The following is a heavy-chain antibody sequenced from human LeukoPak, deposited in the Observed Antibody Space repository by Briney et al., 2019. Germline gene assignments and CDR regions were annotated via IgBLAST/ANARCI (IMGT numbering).Heavy chain of an antibody. J-gene: IGHJ4*02. CDR2: IRSNGET. CDR3: ARASWVSTTDAVR. Sequence: PGGSLRLSCAASGLSFSSFAMSWVRQGPARGLEWVSSIRSNGETFYADSVKGRFTLYSDYSRNTVYFQLNNLRVEDTGIYYCARASWVSTTDAVRWGQGTLVTVSS. D-gene: IGHD1-14*01. CDR1: GLSFSSFA. V-gene: IGHV3-23*01.